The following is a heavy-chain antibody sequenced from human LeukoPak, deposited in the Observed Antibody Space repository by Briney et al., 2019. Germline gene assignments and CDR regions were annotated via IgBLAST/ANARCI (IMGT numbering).Heavy chain of an antibody. CDR3: ARLGSGSGWYKVIDY. CDR2: IYYSGST. J-gene: IGHJ4*02. CDR1: GGSISSSSYY. Sequence: PSETLSLTCTVSGGSISSSSYYWVWIRQPPGKGLEWIGSIYYSGSTYDNPSLKSRVTISVDTYKNQFSLKLSSVTAEDTAVYYCARLGSGSGWYKVIDYWGQGTLVTVSS. D-gene: IGHD6-19*01. V-gene: IGHV4-39*01.